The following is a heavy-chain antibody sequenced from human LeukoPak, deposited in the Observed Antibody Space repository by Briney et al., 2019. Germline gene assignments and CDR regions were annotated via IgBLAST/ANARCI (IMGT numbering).Heavy chain of an antibody. CDR2: VYPGDSNT. J-gene: IGHJ3*02. D-gene: IGHD3-10*01. CDR1: GYSFTSYW. V-gene: IGHV5-51*01. Sequence: PGESLKISCKGSGYSFTSYWIGWVRQMPGKGLEWMGIVYPGDSNTRYSPSFQGQVTISADKSISTAYLQWSSLKASDTAMYYCARQRGSGNYYGAFDIWGQGTMVTVSS. CDR3: ARQRGSGNYYGAFDI.